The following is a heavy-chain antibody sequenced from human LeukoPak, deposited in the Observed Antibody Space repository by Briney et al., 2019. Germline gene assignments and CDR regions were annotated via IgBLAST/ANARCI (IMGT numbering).Heavy chain of an antibody. Sequence: SETLSLTCTVSGGSISSYYWSWIRQPPGKGLEWIGYIYYSGSTYYNPSLKSRVTISVDRSKNQFSLKLSSVTAADTAVYYCARGDYYDSSGYPDAFDIWGQGTMVTVSS. CDR2: IYYSGST. CDR3: ARGDYYDSSGYPDAFDI. V-gene: IGHV4-59*12. J-gene: IGHJ3*02. D-gene: IGHD3-22*01. CDR1: GGSISSYY.